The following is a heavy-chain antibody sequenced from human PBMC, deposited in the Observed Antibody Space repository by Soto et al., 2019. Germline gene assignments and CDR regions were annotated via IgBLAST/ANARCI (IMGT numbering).Heavy chain of an antibody. Sequence: PSETLSLTCTVSGDSIISFYWTWIRQPPGKGLEWVGYIFSSGSTNYNPSLKSRVTISVDTSENQFSLKLTSVTAADTAIYYCARVGYCSSTPCWPIGYFEYWGQGTLVTVSS. CDR2: IFSSGST. D-gene: IGHD2-2*01. J-gene: IGHJ4*02. CDR1: GDSIISFY. CDR3: ARVGYCSSTPCWPIGYFEY. V-gene: IGHV4-59*01.